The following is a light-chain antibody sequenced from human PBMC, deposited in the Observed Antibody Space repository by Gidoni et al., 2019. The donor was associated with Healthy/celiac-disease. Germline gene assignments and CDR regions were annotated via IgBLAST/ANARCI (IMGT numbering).Light chain of an antibody. V-gene: IGKV3-11*01. CDR3: QQRSNWPR. CDR2: DAS. Sequence: DIVLTPSPATLSLSPGERATLSCRASQSVSSYLAWYQQKPGQAPRLLIYDASNRATGIPARFSGSGSGTDFTLTISSLEPEDFAVYYCQQRSNWPRLGGGTKVEIK. CDR1: QSVSSY. J-gene: IGKJ4*01.